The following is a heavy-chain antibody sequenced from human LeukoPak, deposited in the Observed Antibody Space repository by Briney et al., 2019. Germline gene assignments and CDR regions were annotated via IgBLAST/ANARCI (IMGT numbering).Heavy chain of an antibody. J-gene: IGHJ4*02. CDR3: ARDMTELHGACFDY. CDR1: GGSISSYY. D-gene: IGHD1-7*01. Sequence: PSETLSLTCTVSGGSISSYYWSWIRQPAGKGLEWIGRIYTSGSTNYNPSLKSRVTMSVDTSKNQFSLKLSSVTAADTAVYYCARDMTELHGACFDYWGQGTLVTVSS. V-gene: IGHV4-4*07. CDR2: IYTSGST.